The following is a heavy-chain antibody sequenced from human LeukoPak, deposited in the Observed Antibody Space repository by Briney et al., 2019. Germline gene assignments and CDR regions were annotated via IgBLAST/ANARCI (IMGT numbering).Heavy chain of an antibody. D-gene: IGHD2-2*02. CDR3: ASWGAIPIHYMDV. J-gene: IGHJ6*03. V-gene: IGHV3-21*01. CDR1: GFTFSSYA. CDR2: ISSSSSYI. Sequence: PGGSPRLSCAASGFTFSSYAMSWVRQAPGKGLEWVSSISSSSSYIYYADSVKGRFTISRDNAKNSLYLQMNSLRAEDTAVYYCASWGAIPIHYMDVWGKGTTVTVSS.